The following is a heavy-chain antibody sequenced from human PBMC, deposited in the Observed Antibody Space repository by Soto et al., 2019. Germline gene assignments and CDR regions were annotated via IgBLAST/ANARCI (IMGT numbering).Heavy chain of an antibody. CDR1: GFTFSSYG. CDR3: ARGILIAAAGTRGWFDP. Sequence: QVQLVESGGGVVQPGRSLRLSCAASGFTFSSYGMHWVRQAPGKGLEWVAVIWYDGSNKYYADSVKGRFTISRDNSKNTLYLQMNSRRAEDTAVYYCARGILIAAAGTRGWFDPWGQGTLFTVSS. V-gene: IGHV3-33*01. J-gene: IGHJ5*02. CDR2: IWYDGSNK. D-gene: IGHD6-13*01.